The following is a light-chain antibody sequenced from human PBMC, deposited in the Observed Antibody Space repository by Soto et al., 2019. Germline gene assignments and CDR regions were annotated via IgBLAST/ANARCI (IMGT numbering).Light chain of an antibody. CDR1: QGISNY. CDR3: QKYNRDRRT. J-gene: IGKJ1*01. Sequence: DSPMTQSPSSLSASVGDRVTITCRASQGISNYLAWYQQKPGKVPKLLIYAASTLQSGVPSRFSGSGSGTDFTLTISRLQPEDVATYCCQKYNRDRRTFGQGNKVEIK. V-gene: IGKV1-27*01. CDR2: AAS.